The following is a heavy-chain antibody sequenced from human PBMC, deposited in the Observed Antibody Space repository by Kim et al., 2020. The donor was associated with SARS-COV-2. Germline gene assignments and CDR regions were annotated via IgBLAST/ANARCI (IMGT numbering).Heavy chain of an antibody. CDR2: INPSGGST. CDR3: ARDPMKNTGARRYAFDI. J-gene: IGHJ3*02. D-gene: IGHD3-22*01. V-gene: IGHV1-46*01. Sequence: ASVKVSCKASGYTFTSYYMHWVRQAPGQGLEWMGIINPSGGSTSYAQKFQGRVTMTRDTSTSTVYMELSSLRSEDTAVYYCARDPMKNTGARRYAFDIWGQGTMVTVSS. CDR1: GYTFTSYY.